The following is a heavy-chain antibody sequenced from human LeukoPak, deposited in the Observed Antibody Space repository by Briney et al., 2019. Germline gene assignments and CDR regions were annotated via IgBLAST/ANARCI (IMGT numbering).Heavy chain of an antibody. CDR3: ARDKMDCGGDCYFRHYYYYYMDV. CDR2: ISSSSSYI. J-gene: IGHJ6*03. V-gene: IGHV3-21*01. D-gene: IGHD2-21*02. CDR1: GLTFSSYS. Sequence: GGSLRLSCAASGLTFSSYSMNWVRQAPGKGLEWVSSISSSSSYIYYAGSVKGRFTISRDNAKNSLYLQMSSLRAEDTAVYYCARDKMDCGGDCYFRHYYYYYMDVWGKGTTVTVSS.